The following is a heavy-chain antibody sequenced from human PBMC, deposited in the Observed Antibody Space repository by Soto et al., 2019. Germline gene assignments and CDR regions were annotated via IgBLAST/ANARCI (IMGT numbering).Heavy chain of an antibody. V-gene: IGHV3-30-3*01. Sequence: QVQLVESGGGVVQPGRSLRLSCAASGFTFSSYAMHWVRQAPGKGLEWVAVISYDGSNKYYADSVKGRFTISRDNSKNTLYLQMNSLRAEDTAVYYCARDGPYYDFWSGIRLGTTSYYGMDVWGQGTTVTVSS. CDR3: ARDGPYYDFWSGIRLGTTSYYGMDV. CDR1: GFTFSSYA. J-gene: IGHJ6*02. CDR2: ISYDGSNK. D-gene: IGHD3-3*01.